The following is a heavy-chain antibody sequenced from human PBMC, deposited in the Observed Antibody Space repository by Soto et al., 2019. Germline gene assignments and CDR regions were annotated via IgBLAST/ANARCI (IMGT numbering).Heavy chain of an antibody. J-gene: IGHJ6*02. CDR1: GYSFTSYW. Sequence: GESLKISCKGSGYSFTSYWIGWVRQMPGKGLEWMGIIYPGDSDTRYSPSFQGQVTISADKSISTAYLQWSSLKASDTAMYYCARLHPQSARSRGYSYGDGPYYYYYYGMDVWGQGTTVTVSS. V-gene: IGHV5-51*01. D-gene: IGHD5-18*01. CDR3: ARLHPQSARSRGYSYGDGPYYYYYYGMDV. CDR2: IYPGDSDT.